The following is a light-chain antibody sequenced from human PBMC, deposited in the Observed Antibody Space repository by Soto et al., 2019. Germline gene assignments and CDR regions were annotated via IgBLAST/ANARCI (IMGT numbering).Light chain of an antibody. V-gene: IGLV2-14*01. CDR3: SSYTTTSTHV. CDR1: SIDVGDNNY. Sequence: QSALAQPASVSGSPGQSITISCSGSSIDVGDNNYVSWYQHHPGKAPKLIIYEVSNRPSGVSNRFSGSSSDNTASLTISGLLPDDEADYYCSSYTTTSTHVFGTGTKLTVL. CDR2: EVS. J-gene: IGLJ1*01.